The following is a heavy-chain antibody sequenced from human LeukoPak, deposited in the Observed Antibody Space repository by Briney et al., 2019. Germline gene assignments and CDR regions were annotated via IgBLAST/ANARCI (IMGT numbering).Heavy chain of an antibody. CDR3: AAEVVGYGDVHYFDS. D-gene: IGHD4-17*01. Sequence: GASVTVSCKISVYTLTEVSMHWVRQAPGKGREGMGGFDPADGEPIYAQKFQGRVTMSEDTSTDTAYMDLSSLRSEDTAVYYCAAEVVGYGDVHYFDSWGQGTLVTVSS. CDR1: VYTLTEVS. V-gene: IGHV1-24*01. CDR2: FDPADGEP. J-gene: IGHJ4*02.